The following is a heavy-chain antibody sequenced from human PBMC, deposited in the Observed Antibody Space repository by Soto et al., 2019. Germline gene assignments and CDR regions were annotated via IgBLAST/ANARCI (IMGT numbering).Heavy chain of an antibody. V-gene: IGHV3-11*01. CDR1: GFNFIDSY. CDR3: AVCVALFGSRCDAFDI. Sequence: QEQLVESGGGLVKPGGSLRLSCAASGFNFIDSYLTWIRQAPGKRLEWVSYITSGRTIYYADSVKGRFTISRENAKNSLYLQMNSLRAEDTAGYYCAVCVALFGSRCDAFDIWGQGTMATVSS. D-gene: IGHD3-3*01. CDR2: ITSGRTI. J-gene: IGHJ3*02.